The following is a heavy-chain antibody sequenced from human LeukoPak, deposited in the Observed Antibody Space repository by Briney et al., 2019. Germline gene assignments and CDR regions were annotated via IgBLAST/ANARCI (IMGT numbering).Heavy chain of an antibody. V-gene: IGHV1-24*01. J-gene: IGHJ6*03. D-gene: IGHD1-26*01. CDR3: ARDSNVGATPDYYYYYYMDV. Sequence: ASVKVSCKVSGYPLSELSIHWVRQGPGKGLEWMGGFHPGDDKRIFAQKLEGRVTMTRDTSISTAYMELSRLRSDDTAVYYCARDSNVGATPDYYYYYYMDVWGKGTTVTVSS. CDR2: FHPGDDKR. CDR1: GYPLSELS.